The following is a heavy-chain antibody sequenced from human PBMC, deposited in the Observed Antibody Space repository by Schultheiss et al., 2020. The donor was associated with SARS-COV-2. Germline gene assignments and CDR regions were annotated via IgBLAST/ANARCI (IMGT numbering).Heavy chain of an antibody. J-gene: IGHJ5*02. CDR3: ARDFVLRDSRDIVVVPAPYRAPPSNWFDP. CDR2: IYYSGST. D-gene: IGHD2-2*01. CDR1: GGSISSYY. Sequence: SETLSLTCTVSGGSISSYYWGWIRQPPGKGLEWIGSIYYSGSTYYNPSLKSRVTISVDTSKNQFSLKLSSVTAADTAVYYCARDFVLRDSRDIVVVPAPYRAPPSNWFDPWGQGTLVTVSS. V-gene: IGHV4-39*02.